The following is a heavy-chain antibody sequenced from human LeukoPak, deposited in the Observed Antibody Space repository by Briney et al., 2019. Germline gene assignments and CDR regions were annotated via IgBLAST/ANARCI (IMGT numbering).Heavy chain of an antibody. CDR2: IGTAGAP. CDR1: GLTFSRYD. Sequence: GGSLRLSCAASGLTFSRYDMHWVRQVVGKGLEWVSGIGTAGAPYYSGSVDGRFIISRENDKNSLYLQMNSLGAGDTAVYYCARWGITVGNYGLDVWGQGTTVIVSS. V-gene: IGHV3-13*05. CDR3: ARWGITVGNYGLDV. J-gene: IGHJ6*02. D-gene: IGHD6-19*01.